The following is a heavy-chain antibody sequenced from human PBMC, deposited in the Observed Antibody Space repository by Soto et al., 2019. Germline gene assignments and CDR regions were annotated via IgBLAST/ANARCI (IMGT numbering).Heavy chain of an antibody. CDR1: GFTFSSYW. J-gene: IGHJ4*02. V-gene: IGHV3-74*01. CDR2: INSDGSST. Sequence: WGSLRLACAASGFTFSSYWMHWVRQAPGKGLVWVSRINSDGSSTSYADSVKGRFTISRDNAKNTLYLQMNSLRAEDTAVYYCARAGSSSDFWSGYYSRNEYWGQGTLVTVSS. CDR3: ARAGSSSDFWSGYYSRNEY. D-gene: IGHD3-3*01.